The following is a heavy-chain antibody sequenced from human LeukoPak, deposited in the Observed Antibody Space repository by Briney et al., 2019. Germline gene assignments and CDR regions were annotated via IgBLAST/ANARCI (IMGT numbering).Heavy chain of an antibody. Sequence: SETLSLTCTVSGGSISSNNYYWGWIRQPPGKGLEWIGSIYYSGSTYYNPSLFSRVTMSLDTSKNQFSLKLSSVTAADTAVYYCARVAAGIGFFQHWGQGTLVTVSS. CDR1: GGSISSNNYY. CDR2: IYYSGST. CDR3: ARVAAGIGFFQH. J-gene: IGHJ1*01. D-gene: IGHD6-13*01. V-gene: IGHV4-39*07.